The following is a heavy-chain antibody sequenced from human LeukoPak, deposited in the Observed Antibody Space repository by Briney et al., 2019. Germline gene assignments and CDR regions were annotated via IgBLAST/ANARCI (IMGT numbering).Heavy chain of an antibody. CDR3: AKDPDNWNDGPSFDY. CDR2: ISGSGGGT. V-gene: IGHV3-23*01. Sequence: GGSLRLSCAASGFTFSSYAMSWVRQAPGKGLEWVSAISGSGGGTYYADSVKGRFTISRDNSKNTLYLQMNSLRAEDTAVYYCAKDPDNWNDGPSFDYWGQGTLVTVSS. D-gene: IGHD1-1*01. CDR1: GFTFSSYA. J-gene: IGHJ4*02.